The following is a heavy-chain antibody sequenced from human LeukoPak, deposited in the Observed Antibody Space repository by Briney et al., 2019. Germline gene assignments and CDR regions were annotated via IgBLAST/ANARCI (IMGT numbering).Heavy chain of an antibody. CDR1: GFTFSTFA. J-gene: IGHJ4*02. Sequence: GGSLRLSCAASGFTFSTFALSWVRQAPGKGLEWVSTIIGSGGSTDCADSVKGRFSISRDNSKNMLYLQMNSLRAEDTAVYYCAKGTAVADIYFDYWGQGTLVTVSS. V-gene: IGHV3-23*01. CDR2: IIGSGGST. CDR3: AKGTAVADIYFDY. D-gene: IGHD6-19*01.